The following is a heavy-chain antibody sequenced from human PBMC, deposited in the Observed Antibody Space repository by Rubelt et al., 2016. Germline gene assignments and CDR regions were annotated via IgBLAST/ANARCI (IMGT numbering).Heavy chain of an antibody. Sequence: QVQLQQWGAGLLKPSETLSLTCAVYGGSFSIYYWSWIRQPPGKGLEWIGEINHSGSTNYNPSLKSRVTTAVDTPKNRSALRLISVTAADTAVYYCARQRIVRDMTIGGWLDPWGQGSLVTVSS. CDR3: ARQRIVRDMTIGGWLDP. D-gene: IGHD1-26*01. CDR1: GGSFSIYY. V-gene: IGHV4-34*01. CDR2: INHSGST. J-gene: IGHJ5*02.